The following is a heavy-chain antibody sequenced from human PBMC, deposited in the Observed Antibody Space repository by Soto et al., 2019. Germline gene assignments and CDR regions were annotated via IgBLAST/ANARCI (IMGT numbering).Heavy chain of an antibody. CDR3: AKENQYCSGGSCYSLAFDY. Sequence: EVQLLESGGGLVQPGGSLRLSCAASGFTFSSYAMSWVRQATGKGLEWVSAISGSGGSTYYADSVKGRFTISRDNSKNTLYLQMNSLRAEDTSVYYCAKENQYCSGGSCYSLAFDYLGQGTLVTVSS. J-gene: IGHJ4*02. CDR2: ISGSGGST. D-gene: IGHD2-15*01. V-gene: IGHV3-23*01. CDR1: GFTFSSYA.